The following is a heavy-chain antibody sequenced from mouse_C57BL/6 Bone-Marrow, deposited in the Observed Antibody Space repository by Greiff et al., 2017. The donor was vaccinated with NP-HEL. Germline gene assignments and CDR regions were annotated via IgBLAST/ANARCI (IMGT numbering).Heavy chain of an antibody. CDR1: GYTFTSYW. D-gene: IGHD1-1*01. CDR3: ARWHYGSPPWFAY. CDR2: IDPSDSYT. V-gene: IGHV1-50*01. J-gene: IGHJ3*01. Sequence: QVQLQQPGAELVKPGASVKLSCKASGYTFTSYWMQWVKQRPGQGLEWIGEIDPSDSYTNYNQKFKGKATLTVDTSSSTAYMQLSSLTSEDSAVYYCARWHYGSPPWFAYWGQGTLVTVSA.